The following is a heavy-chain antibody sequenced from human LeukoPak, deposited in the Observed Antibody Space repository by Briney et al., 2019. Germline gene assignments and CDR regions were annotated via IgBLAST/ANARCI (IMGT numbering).Heavy chain of an antibody. CDR1: GGSISSSSYY. J-gene: IGHJ5*02. D-gene: IGHD2-15*01. V-gene: IGHV4-39*07. CDR3: ARGYCSGGSCYSGFDP. Sequence: SETLSLTCTVSGGSISSSSYYWGWIRQPPGKGLEWIGSIYYSGSTYYNPSLKSRVTISVDTSKNQFSLKLSSVTTADTAVYYCARGYCSGGSCYSGFDPWGQGTLVTVSS. CDR2: IYYSGST.